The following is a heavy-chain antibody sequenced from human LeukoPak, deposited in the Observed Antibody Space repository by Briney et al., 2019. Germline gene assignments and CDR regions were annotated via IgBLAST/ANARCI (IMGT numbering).Heavy chain of an antibody. CDR2: ISGGGSST. CDR1: GFTFNNSG. J-gene: IGHJ6*04. CDR3: AKALSWDIVLPPGDV. V-gene: IGHV3-23*01. D-gene: IGHD2-15*01. Sequence: GGSLRLPCAASGFTFNNSGMSWVRQAPQKGLEWVSAISGGGSSTYYADSVKGRFTISRDNSANTMYLQMSDLRAEDTAVYYCAKALSWDIVLPPGDVWGKGATVTVSS.